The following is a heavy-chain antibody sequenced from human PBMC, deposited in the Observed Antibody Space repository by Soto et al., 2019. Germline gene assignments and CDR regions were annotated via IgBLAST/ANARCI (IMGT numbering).Heavy chain of an antibody. D-gene: IGHD6-13*01. J-gene: IGHJ6*02. CDR3: AKDRVSSWYYYYGMDV. V-gene: IGHV3-23*01. CDR2: ISGSGGST. Sequence: EVQLLESGGGLVQPGGSLRLSCAASGSTFSSFAMSWVRQAPGKGREWVSAISGSGGSTYYADSVKGRFTISRDNSKNTLYLQMNSLRAEDTAVYHCAKDRVSSWYYYYGMDVWGQGTTVTVSS. CDR1: GSTFSSFA.